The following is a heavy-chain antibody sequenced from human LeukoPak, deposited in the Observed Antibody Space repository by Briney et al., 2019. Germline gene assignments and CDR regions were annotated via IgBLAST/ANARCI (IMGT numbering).Heavy chain of an antibody. J-gene: IGHJ5*02. CDR2: ISSSGSTI. Sequence: GGSLRLSCAASGFTFSSYWMSWVRQAPGKGLEWVSYISSSGSTIYYADSVKGRFTISRDNAKNSLYLQMNSLRAEDTAVYYCARDGGRETYYYDSSGSNWFDPWGQGTLVTVSS. CDR1: GFTFSSYW. D-gene: IGHD3-22*01. CDR3: ARDGGRETYYYDSSGSNWFDP. V-gene: IGHV3-48*04.